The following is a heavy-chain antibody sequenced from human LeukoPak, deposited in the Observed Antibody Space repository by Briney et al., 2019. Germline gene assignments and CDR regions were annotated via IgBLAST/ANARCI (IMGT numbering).Heavy chain of an antibody. Sequence: PGRSLRLSCAASGFTFSDYYMSWIRQAPGKGLEWISYISSTGSAIYYADPVKGRFTISRDNADNSLFLQMNSLRAEDTAVYYCARSGGEYSASASYWGQGTLVTVSS. CDR3: ARSGGEYSASASY. D-gene: IGHD5-12*01. J-gene: IGHJ4*02. V-gene: IGHV3-11*04. CDR2: ISSTGSAI. CDR1: GFTFSDYY.